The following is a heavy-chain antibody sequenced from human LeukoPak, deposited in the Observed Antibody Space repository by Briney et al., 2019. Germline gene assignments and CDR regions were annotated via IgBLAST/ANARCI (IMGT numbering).Heavy chain of an antibody. CDR2: FDPEDGET. Sequence: ASVKVSRKVSGYTLTELSMHWVRQTPGKGLEWVGGFDPEDGETIYAQEFQGRVTMTEDTSTDTAYMDLSSLRSEDTAVYYCARAIVVVPAAMGWFDPWGQGTLVTVSS. CDR1: GYTLTELS. V-gene: IGHV1-24*01. CDR3: ARAIVVVPAAMGWFDP. D-gene: IGHD2-2*01. J-gene: IGHJ5*02.